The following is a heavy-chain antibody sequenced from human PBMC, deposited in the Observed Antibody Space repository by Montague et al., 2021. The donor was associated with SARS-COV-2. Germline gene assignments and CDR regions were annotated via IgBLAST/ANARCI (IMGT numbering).Heavy chain of an antibody. J-gene: IGHJ4*02. D-gene: IGHD6-19*01. CDR2: ISGGGDMT. CDR1: GFTFSSYG. Sequence: SLRLSCAASGFTFSSYGMFWVRQTPGKGLEWVSAISGGGDMTYYADSVKGRFTIPRDNSKNTLYLQMNTLRAEDTAVYFCAKKTLAVPGSPPLDSWGQGTLVTVSS. V-gene: IGHV3-23*01. CDR3: AKKTLAVPGSPPLDS.